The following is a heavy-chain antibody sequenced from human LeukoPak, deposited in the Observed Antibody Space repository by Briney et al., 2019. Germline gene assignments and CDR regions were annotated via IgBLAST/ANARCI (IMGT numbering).Heavy chain of an antibody. CDR2: IIPIFGTA. Sequence: SVKVSYKASGGTFSNYAISWVRQAPGQGLEWMGGIIPIFGTANYAQKFQGRVTITTDESTSTVYMEVSSVRFEDTAVYYCAKDRASSSWSRDAFDIWGQGTVVTVSS. CDR1: GGTFSNYA. J-gene: IGHJ3*02. CDR3: AKDRASSSWSRDAFDI. V-gene: IGHV1-69*05. D-gene: IGHD6-13*01.